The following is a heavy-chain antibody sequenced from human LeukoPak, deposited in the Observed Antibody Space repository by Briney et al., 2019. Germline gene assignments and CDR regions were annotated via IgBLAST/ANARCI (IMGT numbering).Heavy chain of an antibody. CDR2: IKQDGGEK. V-gene: IGHV3-7*03. D-gene: IGHD1-26*01. CDR1: GFSLSNYW. J-gene: IGHJ3*02. Sequence: GGSLRLSCAASGFSLSNYWMSWVRQAPGKGPEWVANIKQDGGEKYYVDSVKGRFAISRDNAKNSLYLQMNSLRAEDTALYYCAREQWELLRRDAFDIWGQGTMVTVSS. CDR3: AREQWELLRRDAFDI.